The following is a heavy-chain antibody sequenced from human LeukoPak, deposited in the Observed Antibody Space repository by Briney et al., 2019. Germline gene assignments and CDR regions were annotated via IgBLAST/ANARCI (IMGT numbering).Heavy chain of an antibody. D-gene: IGHD1-26*01. CDR1: GGSISSYY. CDR2: IYYSGST. J-gene: IGHJ6*02. CDR3: ARDKFRSWELGGMDV. Sequence: PSETLSLTCTVSGGSISSYYWSWIRQPPGKGLEWIGYIYYSGSTNYNPSLKSRVTISVDTSKNQFSLKLSSVTAADTAVYYCARDKFRSWELGGMDVWGQGTTVTVSS. V-gene: IGHV4-59*01.